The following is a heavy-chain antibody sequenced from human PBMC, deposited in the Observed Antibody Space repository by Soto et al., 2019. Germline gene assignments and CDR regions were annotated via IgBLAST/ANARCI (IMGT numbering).Heavy chain of an antibody. CDR3: ARYIVVVTATYAFDI. V-gene: IGHV3-30-3*01. D-gene: IGHD2-21*02. J-gene: IGHJ3*02. Sequence: GGSLRLSCAASGFTFSSYAMHWVRQAPDKGLEWVAVISYDGSDKYYADSVKGRFTISRDNSKNTLYLQMNSLRAEDTAVYYCARYIVVVTATYAFDIWGQGTMVTVSS. CDR2: ISYDGSDK. CDR1: GFTFSSYA.